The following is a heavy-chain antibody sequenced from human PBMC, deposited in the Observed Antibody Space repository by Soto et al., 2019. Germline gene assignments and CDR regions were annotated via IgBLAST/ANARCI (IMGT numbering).Heavy chain of an antibody. CDR1: GGTFSSYA. Sequence: ASVKVSCKASGGTFSSYAISWVRQAPGQGLEWMGGIIPIFGTANYAQKFQGRVTITADKSTSTAYMELSSLRSEDTAVYYCARDGTTGTHAFAERHPFDYWGQGTLVTVSS. D-gene: IGHD1-1*01. V-gene: IGHV1-69*06. J-gene: IGHJ4*02. CDR3: ARDGTTGTHAFAERHPFDY. CDR2: IIPIFGTA.